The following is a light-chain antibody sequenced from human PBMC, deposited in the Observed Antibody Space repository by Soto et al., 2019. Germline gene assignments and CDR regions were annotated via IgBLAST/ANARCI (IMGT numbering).Light chain of an antibody. CDR1: SSNIGNNY. CDR3: GTWDSRLRGV. V-gene: IGLV1-51*01. CDR2: DNN. J-gene: IGLJ2*01. Sequence: QSVLTQPPSVSAAPGQKVTISCSGSSSNIGNNYVSWYQQLPGTAPKLLIYDNNKRPSGIPDRFSGSKSGTSATLGITGLQTGDEADYYCGTWDSRLRGVFGGGTKVTVL.